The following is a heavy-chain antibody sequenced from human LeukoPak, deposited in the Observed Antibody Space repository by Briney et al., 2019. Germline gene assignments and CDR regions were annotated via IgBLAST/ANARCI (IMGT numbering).Heavy chain of an antibody. Sequence: GGSLRLSCAASGFTFSSYWMHWVRQPPGKGLVWVSRINSDGSSTSYADSVKGRFTIPRDNAKNTLYLQMNSLRAEDTAVYYCTTEGIVATIVPDYWGQGTLVTVSS. D-gene: IGHD5-12*01. J-gene: IGHJ4*02. CDR1: GFTFSSYW. V-gene: IGHV3-74*01. CDR2: INSDGSST. CDR3: TTEGIVATIVPDY.